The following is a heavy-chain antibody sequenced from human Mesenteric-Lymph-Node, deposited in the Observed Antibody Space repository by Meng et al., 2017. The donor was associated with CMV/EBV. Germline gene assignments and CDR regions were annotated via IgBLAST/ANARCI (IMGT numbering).Heavy chain of an antibody. CDR3: ARVSSSGWHYFDY. J-gene: IGHJ4*02. D-gene: IGHD6-19*01. CDR1: GYSFTGYS. V-gene: IGHV1-2*02. CDR2: INPYSGVT. Sequence: ASVKVSCKASGYSFTGYSIYWVRQAPGQGLEWMGWINPYSGVTNYAQNFQGRVTMTRDTSISTAYMELSRLRSDDTAVYYCARVSSSGWHYFDYWGQGTLVTVSS.